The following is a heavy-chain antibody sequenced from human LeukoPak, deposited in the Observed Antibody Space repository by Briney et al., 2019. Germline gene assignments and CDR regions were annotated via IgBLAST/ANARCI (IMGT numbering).Heavy chain of an antibody. CDR3: AREGGYCSSTSCYRFDP. J-gene: IGHJ5*02. CDR1: GFTFSSYS. D-gene: IGHD2-2*02. V-gene: IGHV3-48*02. CDR2: ISSSSTI. Sequence: GGSLRLSCAASGFTFSSYSMNWVRQAPGKGLEWVSYISSSSTIYYADSVKGRFTISRDNAKNSLYLQMNSLRDEDTAVYYCAREGGYCSSTSCYRFDPWGQGTLVTVSS.